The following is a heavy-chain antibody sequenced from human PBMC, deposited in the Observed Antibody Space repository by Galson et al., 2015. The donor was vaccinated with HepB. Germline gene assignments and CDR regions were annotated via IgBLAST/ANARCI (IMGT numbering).Heavy chain of an antibody. CDR2: ISAYHGNK. Sequence: SVKVSCKASGYTFTSYGINWMRQAPGQRPEWMGWISAYHGNKNYAQKFQGRVTMTTDTSTSTAYMELRSLRSDDTAMYYCARGVYSSSSGDYFDYWGQGTLVTVSS. J-gene: IGHJ4*02. CDR3: ARGVYSSSSGDYFDY. CDR1: GYTFTSYG. V-gene: IGHV1-18*04. D-gene: IGHD6-6*01.